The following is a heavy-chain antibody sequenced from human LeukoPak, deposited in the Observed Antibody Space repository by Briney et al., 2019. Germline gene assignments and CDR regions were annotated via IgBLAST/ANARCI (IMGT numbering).Heavy chain of an antibody. V-gene: IGHV3-53*01. CDR2: LYSGGST. D-gene: IGHD3-22*01. CDR3: ASYDSSGYYPL. Sequence: GGSLRLSCAASGFTVSSNYMSWVRQAPGKGLEWVSVLYSGGSTYYADSVKGRFTISRDNSKNTLYLQMNSLRAEDTAVYYCASYDSSGYYPLWGQGTLVTVSS. CDR1: GFTVSSNY. J-gene: IGHJ4*02.